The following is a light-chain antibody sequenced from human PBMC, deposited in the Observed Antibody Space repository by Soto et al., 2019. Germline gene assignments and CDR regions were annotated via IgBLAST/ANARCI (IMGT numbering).Light chain of an antibody. Sequence: EVVMTQSPATLSVSLGERVTLSCRASQSVAVSLAWYQQKPGQAPRLLIYGASTRATDIPVRFSGSGSGTGFTLTISGLQSEDFGVYFCQQYNNWPTLFGQGTRLEIK. J-gene: IGKJ5*01. CDR2: GAS. CDR1: QSVAVS. CDR3: QQYNNWPTL. V-gene: IGKV3-15*01.